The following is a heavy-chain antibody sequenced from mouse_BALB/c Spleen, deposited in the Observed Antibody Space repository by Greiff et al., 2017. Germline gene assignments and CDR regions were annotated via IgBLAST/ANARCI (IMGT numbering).Heavy chain of an antibody. V-gene: IGHV5-4*02. D-gene: IGHD2-14*01. Sequence: EVKLVESGGGLVKPGGSLKLSCAASGFTFSDYYMYWVRQTPEKRLEWVATISDGGSYTYYPDSVKGRFTISRDNAKNNLYLHMSSLKSEDTAMYDCARAAYYRYDGGYAMDYWGQGTSVTVSA. CDR2: ISDGGSYT. CDR3: ARAAYYRYDGGYAMDY. CDR1: GFTFSDYY. J-gene: IGHJ4*01.